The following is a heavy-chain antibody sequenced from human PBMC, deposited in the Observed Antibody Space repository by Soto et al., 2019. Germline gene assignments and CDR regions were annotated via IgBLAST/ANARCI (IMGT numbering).Heavy chain of an antibody. CDR3: ARIRPHPIDY. CDR1: GYTFTGYY. J-gene: IGHJ4*02. CDR2: INPNSGGT. Sequence: GASVKVSGKASGYTFTGYYMHWVRQAPGQGLEWMGWINPNSGGTNYAQMFQGRVTMTRDTSISTAYMELSRLRSDDTAVYYCARIRPHPIDYWGQGTLVTVSS. V-gene: IGHV1-2*02.